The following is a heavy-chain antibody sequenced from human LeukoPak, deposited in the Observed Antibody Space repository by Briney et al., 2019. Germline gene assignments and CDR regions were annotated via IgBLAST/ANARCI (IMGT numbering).Heavy chain of an antibody. CDR2: MNPNSGNT. V-gene: IGHV1-8*01. J-gene: IGHJ4*02. CDR1: GNAFTSYD. CDR3: ARAQGGFGELSYYFDY. Sequence: ASVKVSCKASGNAFTSYDINWVRQATGQGLEWMGWMNPNSGNTGYAQKFQGRVTMTRNTSISTAYMELSSLRSEDTAVYYCARAQGGFGELSYYFDYWGQGTLVTVSS. D-gene: IGHD3-10*01.